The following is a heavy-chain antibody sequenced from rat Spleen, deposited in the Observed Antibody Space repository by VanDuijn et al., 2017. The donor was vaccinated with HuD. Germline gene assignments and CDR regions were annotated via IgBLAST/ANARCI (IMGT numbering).Heavy chain of an antibody. CDR3: TRHGGLRNWFAY. CDR1: GFTFSNYY. J-gene: IGHJ3*01. V-gene: IGHV5-25*01. CDR2: ISTSGSRT. D-gene: IGHD1-11*01. Sequence: EVQLVESGGGLVQPGRSLKLSCAASGFTFSNYYMAWVRQAPKKGLEWVATISTSGSRTYYPDSVKGRFTISRDNANSSLYLQMNSLKSEDTATYYCTRHGGLRNWFAYWGQGTLVSVSS.